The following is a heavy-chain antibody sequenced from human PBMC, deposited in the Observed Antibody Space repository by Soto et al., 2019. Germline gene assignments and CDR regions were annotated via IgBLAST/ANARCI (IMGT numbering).Heavy chain of an antibody. D-gene: IGHD6-19*01. CDR1: GFTFRVYS. CDR3: ARSVEGHFDY. J-gene: IGHJ4*02. CDR2: MTSDMKTI. Sequence: ESGGGLVQPGGSLRLSCAASGFTFRVYSMNWIRQAPGKGLEWVSYMTSDMKTIHYADSVKGRFTISRDNAKNLVYLQMTSLRDEDTAVYYCARSVEGHFDYWGQGTLVTVSS. V-gene: IGHV3-48*02.